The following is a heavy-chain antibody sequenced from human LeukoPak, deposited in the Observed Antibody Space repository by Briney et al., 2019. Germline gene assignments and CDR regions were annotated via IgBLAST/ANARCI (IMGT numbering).Heavy chain of an antibody. J-gene: IGHJ4*02. D-gene: IGHD3-9*01. V-gene: IGHV3-48*04. Sequence: GGSLRLSCAASGFTFSSYSMNWVRQAPGKGLEWVSYIISSSSTIYYADSVKGRFTISRDNAKNSLYLQMNSLRAEDTAVYYCARDRLRYFDYWGQGTLVTVSS. CDR1: GFTFSSYS. CDR3: ARDRLRYFDY. CDR2: IISSSSTI.